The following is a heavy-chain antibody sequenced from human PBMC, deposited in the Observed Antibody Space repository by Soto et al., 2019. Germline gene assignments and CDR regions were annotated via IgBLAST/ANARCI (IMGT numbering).Heavy chain of an antibody. V-gene: IGHV5-10-1*01. J-gene: IGHJ4*02. CDR3: ARLVAAGNIDY. D-gene: IGHD6-13*01. CDR2: IDPSDSYT. Sequence: ESLKISCKGSGDSFTSYWISWVRQMPGKGLEWMGKIDPSDSYTIYSPSFQGHVTISADKSITTAYLQWSSLKASDTAIYYCARLVAAGNIDYWGQGTLVTVSS. CDR1: GDSFTSYW.